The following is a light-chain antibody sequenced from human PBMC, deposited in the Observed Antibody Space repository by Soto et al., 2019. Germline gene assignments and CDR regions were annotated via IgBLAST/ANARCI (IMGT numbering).Light chain of an antibody. Sequence: DIVMTQSPLSLPVTPGEPASISCRSSQSLPHSNGYNYLDWYLQKPGQSPQLLSYLGSNRASGVPDRFSGSGSGTDFTLKISRVEAEDVGVYYCMQALQTPWTFGQGTKVDIK. CDR1: QSLPHSNGYNY. V-gene: IGKV2-28*01. J-gene: IGKJ1*01. CDR3: MQALQTPWT. CDR2: LGS.